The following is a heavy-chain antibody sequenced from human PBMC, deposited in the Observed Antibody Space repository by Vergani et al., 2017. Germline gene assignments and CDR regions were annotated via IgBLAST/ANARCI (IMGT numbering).Heavy chain of an antibody. Sequence: QVTLKESGPVLVKPTETLTLTCTVSGFSLSNARMGVSWIRQPPGKALEWLAHIFSNDEKSYSTSLKSRLTITKDTSKNQVVLTMTNMDPVDTATYYCAHKRITMVRGALDPWGQGTLVTVSS. D-gene: IGHD3-10*01. CDR1: GFSLSNARMG. CDR3: AHKRITMVRGALDP. CDR2: IFSNDEK. V-gene: IGHV2-26*01. J-gene: IGHJ5*02.